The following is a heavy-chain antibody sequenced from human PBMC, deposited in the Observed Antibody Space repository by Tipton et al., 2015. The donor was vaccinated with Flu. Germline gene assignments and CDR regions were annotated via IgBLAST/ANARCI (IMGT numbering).Heavy chain of an antibody. CDR1: GDSIKSDYY. D-gene: IGHD3-10*01. J-gene: IGHJ4*02. V-gene: IGHV4-38-2*02. CDR2: IFHTGTT. Sequence: TLSLTCTVSGDSIKSDYYWGWIRQPPGKGLEWIGNIFHTGTTYYNPSLKSRVTISADTWKTQFSLKLGSVTAADTAVYYCARLTYYYGSGTSDCWGQGTLLTVSS. CDR3: ARLTYYYGSGTSDC.